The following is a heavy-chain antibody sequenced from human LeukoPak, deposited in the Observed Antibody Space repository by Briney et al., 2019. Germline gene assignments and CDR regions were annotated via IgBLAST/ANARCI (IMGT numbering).Heavy chain of an antibody. CDR3: ARGPRRIAAAGTYYFDY. Sequence: GASVKVSCKASGYTFTTYDINWVRQATGQGLEWLGWMNPNSGNTGYAQKFQGRVTMTRNISITTAYMELSKLRSEDTAVYYCARGPRRIAAAGTYYFDYWGQGTLVTVSS. J-gene: IGHJ4*02. V-gene: IGHV1-8*01. CDR2: MNPNSGNT. D-gene: IGHD6-13*01. CDR1: GYTFTTYD.